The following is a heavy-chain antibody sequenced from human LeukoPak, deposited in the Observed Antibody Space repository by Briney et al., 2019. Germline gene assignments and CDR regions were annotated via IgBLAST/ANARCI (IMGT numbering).Heavy chain of an antibody. J-gene: IGHJ4*01. Sequence: HPGGSLRLSCEASGFTLSNTWMHWVRQAPGKGLVWVSRGEGDATTSSYADSVKGRFIISRDNAKNSLYLQMNSLRAEDTAVYYCARVLAGATYFDYWGQGTLVTVSS. CDR1: GFTLSNTW. D-gene: IGHD1-26*01. CDR3: ARVLAGATYFDY. CDR2: GEGDATTS. V-gene: IGHV3-74*01.